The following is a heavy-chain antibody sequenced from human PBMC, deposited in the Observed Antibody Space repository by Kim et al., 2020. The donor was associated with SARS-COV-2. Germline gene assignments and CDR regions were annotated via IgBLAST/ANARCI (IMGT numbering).Heavy chain of an antibody. Sequence: DGIVAYYAESVKGRFTISRDNAKNTVYLQMNSLRVDDTAVYYCVSDRTLWAWGQGTRVTVSS. CDR3: VSDRTLWA. V-gene: IGHV3-74*01. CDR2: DGIVA. D-gene: IGHD1-26*01. J-gene: IGHJ5*02.